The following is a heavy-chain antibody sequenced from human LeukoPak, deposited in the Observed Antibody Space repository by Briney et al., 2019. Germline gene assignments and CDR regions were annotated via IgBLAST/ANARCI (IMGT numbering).Heavy chain of an antibody. CDR2: ISGSGGST. V-gene: IGHV3-23*01. Sequence: GGSLRLSCAASGFTFSSYGMSWVRQTPGKGLEWVSAISGSGGSTYYADSVKGRFTISRDNSKNTLYLQMNSLRAEDTAVYYCAKDNSGAFDIWGQGTMVTVSS. CDR3: AKDNSGAFDI. J-gene: IGHJ3*02. CDR1: GFTFSSYG. D-gene: IGHD2-21*01.